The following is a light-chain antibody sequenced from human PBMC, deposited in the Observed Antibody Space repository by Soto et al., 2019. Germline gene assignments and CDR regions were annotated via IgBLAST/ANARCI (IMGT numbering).Light chain of an antibody. CDR3: QQYDNYLFT. J-gene: IGKJ3*01. CDR1: PGINSW. V-gene: IGKV1-5*03. CDR2: KAS. Sequence: DIQMTQSPSTLSASVGDRVTITCRASPGINSWLAWYQQKPGKAPNLLIYKASSLEGGVPSRFSGSGSGAEFPLTISTLQPDDFANYYCQQYDNYLFTFGPGTKVHIK.